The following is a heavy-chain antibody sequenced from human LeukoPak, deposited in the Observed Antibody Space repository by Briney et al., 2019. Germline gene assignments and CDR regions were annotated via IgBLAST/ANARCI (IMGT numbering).Heavy chain of an antibody. J-gene: IGHJ1*01. CDR1: GFSVSNNY. D-gene: IGHD4-23*01. CDR2: ICSGGDT. V-gene: IGHV3-53*05. Sequence: GGSLRLSCAASGFSVSNNYVTWVRQPPGKGLEWVSVICSGGDTYYADSVKGRFTISRDNSKNMLYLQMNSLRVEDTAVYYCTDTVAGWGQGTLVTVS. CDR3: TDTVAG.